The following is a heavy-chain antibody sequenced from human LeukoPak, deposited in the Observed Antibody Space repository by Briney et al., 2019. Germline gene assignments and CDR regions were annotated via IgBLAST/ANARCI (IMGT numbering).Heavy chain of an antibody. CDR3: AREAPHYGDLNWFDP. Sequence: SVKVSCKASGGTFSSNAISWVRQAPGQGLECMGRIIPIFGIANYAQKFQGRVTITADKSTSTAYMELSSLRSEDTAVYYCAREAPHYGDLNWFDPWGQGTLVTVSS. CDR2: IIPIFGIA. D-gene: IGHD4-17*01. V-gene: IGHV1-69*04. CDR1: GGTFSSNA. J-gene: IGHJ5*02.